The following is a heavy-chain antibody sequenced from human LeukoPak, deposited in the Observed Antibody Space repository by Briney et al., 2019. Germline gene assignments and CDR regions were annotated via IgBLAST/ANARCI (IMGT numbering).Heavy chain of an antibody. Sequence: SETLSLTCTVSGGSISSSSYYWGWIRQPPGKGLEWIGSIYYSGSTYYNPSLKSRVTISVDTSKNQFSLKLSSVTAADTAVYYCARLYSSSSGRVFDIWGQGTVVTVSS. D-gene: IGHD6-6*01. V-gene: IGHV4-39*01. CDR3: ARLYSSSSGRVFDI. CDR1: GGSISSSSYY. J-gene: IGHJ3*02. CDR2: IYYSGST.